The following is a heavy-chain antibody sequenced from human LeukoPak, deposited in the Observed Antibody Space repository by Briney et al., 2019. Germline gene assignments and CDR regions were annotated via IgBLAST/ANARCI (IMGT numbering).Heavy chain of an antibody. CDR1: SGSISSYY. CDR3: ARSRVRGVRGAGPYETMIATPNFDY. CDR2: IYYSGST. D-gene: IGHD3-22*01. V-gene: IGHV4-59*12. Sequence: SETLSLTCTVSSGSISSYYCSWIRQPPGKGLEWIGYIYYSGSTNYNPSLKSRVTISVDTSRNQFSLKLSSVTAADTAVYYCARSRVRGVRGAGPYETMIATPNFDYWGQGTLVTVSS. J-gene: IGHJ4*02.